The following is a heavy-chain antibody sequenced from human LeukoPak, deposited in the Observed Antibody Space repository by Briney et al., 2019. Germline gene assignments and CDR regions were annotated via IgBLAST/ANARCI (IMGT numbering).Heavy chain of an antibody. CDR1: GFTVSSNY. CDR3: ARGGYSYGSSGMDV. D-gene: IGHD5-18*01. CDR2: IYSGGST. V-gene: IGHV3-53*04. J-gene: IGHJ6*02. Sequence: GGSLRHSCAASGFTVSSNYMSWVRQAPGKGLEWVSVIYSGGSTYYADSVKGRFTISRHNSKNTLYLQMNSLRAEDTAVYYCARGGYSYGSSGMDVWGQGTTVTAYS.